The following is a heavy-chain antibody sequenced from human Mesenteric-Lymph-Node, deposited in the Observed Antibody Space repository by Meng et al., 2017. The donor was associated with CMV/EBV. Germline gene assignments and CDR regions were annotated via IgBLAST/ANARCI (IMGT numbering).Heavy chain of an antibody. CDR2: IYSGGTT. J-gene: IGHJ4*02. CDR3: VRLYCSTTSCYEDY. D-gene: IGHD2-2*01. V-gene: IGHV3-66*02. Sequence: GESLKISCAASGFSVSTNFMTWVRQAPGKGLEWVSVIYSGGTTYYGDSVKGRFTISRDNSKNTLYLQMNSLRPEDTAVYYCVRLYCSTTSCYEDYWGQGTLVTVSS. CDR1: GFSVSTNF.